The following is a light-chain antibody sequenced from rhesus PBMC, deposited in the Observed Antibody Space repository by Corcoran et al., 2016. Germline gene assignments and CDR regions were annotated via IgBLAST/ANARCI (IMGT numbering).Light chain of an antibody. CDR3: QQGSSVPWT. V-gene: IGKV3-35*01. J-gene: IGKJ1*01. CDR2: KIS. Sequence: EVVLTQSPTSMAVSQGERVPTPCTASSSVRSSNLHWYQQNTGFPPSLFVYKISSLASGVTPRFSGSGSGTSYTLPISGMGAEDAADDYCQQGSSVPWTFGQGTKGEI. CDR1: SSVRSSN.